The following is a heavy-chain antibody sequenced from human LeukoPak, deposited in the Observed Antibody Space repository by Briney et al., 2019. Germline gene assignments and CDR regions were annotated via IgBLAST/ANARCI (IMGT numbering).Heavy chain of an antibody. CDR1: GVSINRSSYY. CDR3: ARQPPYSSTFDV. D-gene: IGHD2-21*01. J-gene: IGHJ3*01. CDR2: MDRSEST. V-gene: IGHV4-39*01. Sequence: SETLSLTCTVSGVSINRSSYYWAGLRQPPGKGMEWIGSMDRSESTYYNPALRSRVTISVDTSKNQFSLSLTSVTAADRAVYYCARQPPYSSTFDVWGQGTMVSVSS.